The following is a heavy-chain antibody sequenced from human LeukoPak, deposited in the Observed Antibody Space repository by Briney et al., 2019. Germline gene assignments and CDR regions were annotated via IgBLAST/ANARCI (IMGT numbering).Heavy chain of an antibody. J-gene: IGHJ4*02. D-gene: IGHD4-23*01. CDR3: AKSGNNRFDY. Sequence: GGSLRLSCAASGFTFRSYGMTWVRQAPGKGLEWVSAISSSGGNTYYADSVKGRFTISRDNSKNTLYLQMNSLRTEDTAVYYCAKSGNNRFDYWGQGTLVTVSS. CDR2: ISSSGGNT. V-gene: IGHV3-23*01. CDR1: GFTFRSYG.